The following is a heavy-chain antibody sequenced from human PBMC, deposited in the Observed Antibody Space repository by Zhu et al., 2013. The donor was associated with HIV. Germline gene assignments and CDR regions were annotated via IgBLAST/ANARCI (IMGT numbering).Heavy chain of an antibody. CDR1: GGSFSGYY. V-gene: IGHV4-34*01. D-gene: IGHD3-3*01. Sequence: QVQLQQWGAGLLKPSETLSLTCAVYGGSFSGYYWSWIRQPPGKGLEWIGEINHSGSTNYNPSLKSRVTISVDTSKNQFSLKLSSVTAADTAVYYCARALWSGYYTANWFDPWGQGTLVTVSS. CDR3: ARALWSGYYTANWFDP. J-gene: IGHJ5*02. CDR2: INHSGST.